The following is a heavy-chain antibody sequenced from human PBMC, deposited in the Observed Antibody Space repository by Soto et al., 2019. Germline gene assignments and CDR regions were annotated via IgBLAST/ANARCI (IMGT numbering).Heavy chain of an antibody. V-gene: IGHV2-5*01. J-gene: IGHJ4*02. Sequence: SGPTLVSHNQPLSVTCPFSGLSLSTSGARLGWIRHSPGKAPEWLALISWKDEKRYNPGLKSRLTITKDTSKNQVVLTMTDLDPVDTATYFCAHRYGGNYYRWYFDSWGQGTLVTVSS. D-gene: IGHD1-26*01. CDR3: AHRYGGNYYRWYFDS. CDR2: ISWKDEK. CDR1: GLSLSTSGAR.